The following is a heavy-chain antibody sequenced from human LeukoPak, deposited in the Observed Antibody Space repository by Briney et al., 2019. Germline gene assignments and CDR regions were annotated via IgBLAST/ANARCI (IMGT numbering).Heavy chain of an antibody. V-gene: IGHV1-69*05. CDR1: GGTFSSYA. J-gene: IGHJ5*02. CDR3: ASSPVVYSSGWYGGSQSNWFDP. D-gene: IGHD6-19*01. Sequence: ASVKVSCKASGGTFSSYAISWVRQAPGQGLEWMGRIIPIFGTANYAQKFQGRVTITTDESTSTAYMELSSLRSEDTAVCYCASSPVVYSSGWYGGSQSNWFDPWGQGTLVTVSS. CDR2: IIPIFGTA.